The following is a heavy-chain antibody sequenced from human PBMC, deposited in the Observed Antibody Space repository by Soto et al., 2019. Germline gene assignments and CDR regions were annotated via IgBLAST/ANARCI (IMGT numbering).Heavy chain of an antibody. J-gene: IGHJ4*02. V-gene: IGHV3-23*01. CDR1: GFTFSSYA. CDR3: AKDPTIYSGYDPDLIDY. D-gene: IGHD5-12*01. CDR2: ISGSGGST. Sequence: GGSLRLSCAASGFTFSSYAMSWVRQAPGKGLEWVSAISGSGGSTYYADSVKGRFTISRDNSKNTLYLQMNSLRAEDTAVYYCAKDPTIYSGYDPDLIDYWGQGTLVTVSS.